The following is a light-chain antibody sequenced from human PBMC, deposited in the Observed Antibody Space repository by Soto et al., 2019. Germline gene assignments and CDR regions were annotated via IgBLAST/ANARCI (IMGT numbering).Light chain of an antibody. J-gene: IGKJ1*01. CDR3: MQALQTPRT. Sequence: DIVMTQSPLSLPVTPGEPASISCRSSQSLLHSNGYNYLDWYLQKPGQSPQLLIYLGSNRASGVPDGFSGRGSGTDFTLKISRVEAEDVGVYYCMQALQTPRTFGQWTKVEIK. CDR1: QSLLHSNGYNY. V-gene: IGKV2-28*01. CDR2: LGS.